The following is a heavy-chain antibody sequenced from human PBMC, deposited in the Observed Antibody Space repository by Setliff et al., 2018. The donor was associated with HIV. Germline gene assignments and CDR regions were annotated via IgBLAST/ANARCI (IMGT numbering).Heavy chain of an antibody. D-gene: IGHD2-21*02. V-gene: IGHV4-34*01. CDR1: GGPFSGYY. Sequence: SETLSLTCVVYGGPFSGYYWSWMRQSPRQGLEWIGEINHSVSTTYNPSLKSRVTISVDTSNKPFSLNLNPVTAADTAVYYCARSSMVVVPGIPLRGHWFDSWGQGTLVTVSS. J-gene: IGHJ5*01. CDR2: INHSVST. CDR3: ARSSMVVVPGIPLRGHWFDS.